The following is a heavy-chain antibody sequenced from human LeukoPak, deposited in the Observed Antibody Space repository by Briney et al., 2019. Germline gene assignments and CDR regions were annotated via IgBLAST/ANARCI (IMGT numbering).Heavy chain of an antibody. CDR3: AKGHSSGDF. D-gene: IGHD6-19*01. V-gene: IGHV3-23*01. CDR1: GFTFDDYA. Sequence: GGSLRLSCAASGFTFDDYAMHWVRQAPGKGLEWVSLISGSGGSTYYADSVKGRFTVSRDNSKNTLSLQMNSLRAEDTAVYYCAKGHSSGDFWGQGTLVTVSS. J-gene: IGHJ4*02. CDR2: ISGSGGST.